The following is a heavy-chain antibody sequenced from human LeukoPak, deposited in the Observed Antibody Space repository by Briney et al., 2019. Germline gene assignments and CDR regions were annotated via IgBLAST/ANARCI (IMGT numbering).Heavy chain of an antibody. CDR1: GGSISSSSYY. D-gene: IGHD3-22*01. V-gene: IGHV4-39*07. CDR2: IYYSGST. J-gene: IGHJ3*02. CDR3: ARESDDSSGYHAFDI. Sequence: SETLSLTCTVSGGSISSSSYYWGWIRQPPGKGLEWIGSIYYSGSTYYNPSLKSRVTVSVDTSKNQFSLKLSSVTAADTAVYYCARESDDSSGYHAFDIWGQGTMVTVSS.